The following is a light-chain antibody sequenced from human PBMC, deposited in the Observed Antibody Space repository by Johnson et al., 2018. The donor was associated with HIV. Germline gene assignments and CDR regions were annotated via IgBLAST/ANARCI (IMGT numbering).Light chain of an antibody. CDR1: SYNIGNNY. Sequence: QSVLTQPPSVSAAPGQKVTISCYGSSYNIGNNYVSWYQQLPGTAPKLLIYDNNKRPSGIPDRFSGSKSGTSATLGITGLQTGDEADYYCGTWDSSLSAGFYFFGTGTTVTVL. CDR3: GTWDSSLSAGFYF. CDR2: DNN. J-gene: IGLJ1*01. V-gene: IGLV1-51*01.